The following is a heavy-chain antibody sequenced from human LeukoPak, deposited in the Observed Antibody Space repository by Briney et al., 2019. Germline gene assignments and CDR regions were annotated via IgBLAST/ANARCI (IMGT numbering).Heavy chain of an antibody. D-gene: IGHD4-11*01. V-gene: IGHV3-21*01. CDR3: GRDGTTVTY. CDR2: ISYTGTYI. CDR1: AFSLNAYN. J-gene: IGHJ4*02. Sequence: GGSLRLSCAASAFSLNAYNMNWVRQAPGKGLEWVSSISYTGTYIYYADSVKGRFTISRDNAQNSLYLQMSSLRAEDTAVYYCGRDGTTVTYWGQGTLVTVSS.